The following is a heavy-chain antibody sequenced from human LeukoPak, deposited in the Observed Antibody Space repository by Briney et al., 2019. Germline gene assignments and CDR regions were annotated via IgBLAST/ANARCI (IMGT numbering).Heavy chain of an antibody. CDR3: AKAGLPRNHYYYYMDV. D-gene: IGHD3-16*01. J-gene: IGHJ6*03. CDR1: GFTFSSYA. Sequence: PGGSLRLSCAASGFTFSSYAMSWVRQAPGKGLEWVSAISGSGGSTYYADSVKGRFTISRDNSKNTLYLQMNSLRAEDTAVYYCAKAGLPRNHYYYYMDVWGKGTTVTVSS. V-gene: IGHV3-23*01. CDR2: ISGSGGST.